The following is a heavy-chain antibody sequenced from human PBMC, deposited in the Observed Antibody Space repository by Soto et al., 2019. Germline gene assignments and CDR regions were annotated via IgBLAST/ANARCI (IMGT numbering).Heavy chain of an antibody. D-gene: IGHD6-19*01. CDR2: IYSGGAT. CDR3: ARGRLYFDY. CDR1: GFTVSSNY. J-gene: IGHJ4*02. V-gene: IGHV3-66*01. Sequence: EVQLVESGGGLVQPGGSLRLSCAASGFTVSSNYMSWVRQALGKGLEWVSIIYSGGATYYADSVKGRFTISRDNSKNTVYLQMNSLRAEDTGIYYCARGRLYFDYWGQGTLVTVSS.